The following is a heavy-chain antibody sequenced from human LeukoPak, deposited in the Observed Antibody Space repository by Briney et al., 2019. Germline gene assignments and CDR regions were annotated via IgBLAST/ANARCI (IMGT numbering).Heavy chain of an antibody. D-gene: IGHD3-10*01. J-gene: IGHJ3*02. CDR3: ARGFYYGSGITDQTVRSDVFDI. CDR1: GFTVSSNY. CDR2: FYSGGRT. Sequence: GGSLRLSCAASGFTVSSNYMSWVRQAPGKGLEWVSVFYSGGRTYYSDSVKGRSTISRDNSKNTLYLQMNSLRAEDTAVYYCARGFYYGSGITDQTVRSDVFDIWGQGTMVTVSS. V-gene: IGHV3-53*01.